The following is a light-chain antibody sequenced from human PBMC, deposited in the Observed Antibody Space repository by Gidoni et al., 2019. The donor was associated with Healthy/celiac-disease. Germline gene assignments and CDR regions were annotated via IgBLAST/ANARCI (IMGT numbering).Light chain of an antibody. V-gene: IGLV2-14*01. Sequence: QSALTQPASVSGSPGQSITISCTGTSSDVGGYNYVSWYQQRTGKAPKLMIYEVSTPSSGVSNRFSGSKSGNTASLTISGLQAEDEADYYCNSYTSSSTVVFGGGTKLTVL. CDR2: EVS. CDR3: NSYTSSSTVV. CDR1: SSDVGGYNY. J-gene: IGLJ2*01.